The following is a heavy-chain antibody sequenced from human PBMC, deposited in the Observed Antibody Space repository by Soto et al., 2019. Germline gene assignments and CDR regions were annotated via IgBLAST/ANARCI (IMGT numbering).Heavy chain of an antibody. CDR2: IYYSGST. Sequence: SETLSLTCTVSGGSISSYYWSWIRQPPGKGLEWIGYIYYSGSTNYNPSLKSRVTISVDTSKNQFSLKLSSVTAADTAVYYCARQSTVSLQFDYWGQGTLVTVSS. CDR3: ARQSTVSLQFDY. CDR1: GGSISSYY. V-gene: IGHV4-59*08. J-gene: IGHJ4*02. D-gene: IGHD4-4*01.